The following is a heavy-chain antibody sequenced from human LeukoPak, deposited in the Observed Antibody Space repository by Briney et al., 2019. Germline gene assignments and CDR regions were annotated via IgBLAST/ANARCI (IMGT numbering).Heavy chain of an antibody. D-gene: IGHD5-24*01. Sequence: PGGSLRLSCAASGFTFSSYSMNWVRQAPGKGLEWVSSISSSSSYIYYADSVKGRFTISRDNAKNSLYLQMNSLRAEDTAVYYCAKGDGYTSYYFDSWGQGTLVTVSS. J-gene: IGHJ4*02. V-gene: IGHV3-21*01. CDR1: GFTFSSYS. CDR2: ISSSSSYI. CDR3: AKGDGYTSYYFDS.